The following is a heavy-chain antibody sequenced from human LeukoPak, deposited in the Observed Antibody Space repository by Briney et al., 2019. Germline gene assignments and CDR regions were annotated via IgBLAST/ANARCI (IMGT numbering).Heavy chain of an antibody. Sequence: GRSLRLSCAASGFTFSSYGMHWVSQAPGKGLEWVAAISYDGSNKYYPDSVQGRFTISRDNSKNTLYLQMNSLRAEDTAVYYCAKDYDILTGYYRTYFDYWGQGTLVTVSS. J-gene: IGHJ4*02. CDR2: ISYDGSNK. V-gene: IGHV3-30*18. CDR1: GFTFSSYG. D-gene: IGHD3-9*01. CDR3: AKDYDILTGYYRTYFDY.